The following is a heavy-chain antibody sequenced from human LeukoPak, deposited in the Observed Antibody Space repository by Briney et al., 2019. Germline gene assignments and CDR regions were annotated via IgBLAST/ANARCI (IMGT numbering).Heavy chain of an antibody. J-gene: IGHJ3*02. D-gene: IGHD5-24*01. Sequence: ASVKVSCKASGGTFSSYAISWVRQAPRQGLEWMGGIIPIFGTANYAQKFQGRVTITADESTSTAYMELSSLRSEDTAVYYCARMAGGWALAFDIWGQGTMVTVSS. V-gene: IGHV1-69*01. CDR1: GGTFSSYA. CDR3: ARMAGGWALAFDI. CDR2: IIPIFGTA.